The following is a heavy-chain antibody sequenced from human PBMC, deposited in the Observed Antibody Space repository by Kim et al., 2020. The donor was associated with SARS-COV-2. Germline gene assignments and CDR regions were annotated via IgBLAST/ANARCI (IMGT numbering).Heavy chain of an antibody. V-gene: IGHV4-34*01. CDR2: INHSGST. D-gene: IGHD5-18*01. CDR1: GGSFSGYY. CDR3: ARKHRGYSYGLHWFDP. Sequence: SETLSLTCAVYGGSFSGYYWSWIRQPPGKGLEWIGEINHSGSTNYNPSLKSRVTISVDTSKNQFSLKLSSVTAADTAVYYCARKHRGYSYGLHWFDPWGQGTLVTVSS. J-gene: IGHJ5*02.